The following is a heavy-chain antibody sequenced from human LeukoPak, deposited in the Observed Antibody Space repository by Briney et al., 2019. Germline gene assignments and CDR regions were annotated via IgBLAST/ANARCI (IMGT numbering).Heavy chain of an antibody. CDR2: ISIDGNTQ. V-gene: IGHV3-30-3*01. CDR1: GLRFSAYA. Sequence: GGSLRLSCTASGLRFSAYAMQWVRQAPGKGLEWVAVISIDGNTQYYADSVRGRFSISRDNSKNTLYLEMSSLRGEDTGIFYCAREEYKYGLGALDVWGQGTTVTVSS. CDR3: AREEYKYGLGALDV. J-gene: IGHJ6*02. D-gene: IGHD5-18*01.